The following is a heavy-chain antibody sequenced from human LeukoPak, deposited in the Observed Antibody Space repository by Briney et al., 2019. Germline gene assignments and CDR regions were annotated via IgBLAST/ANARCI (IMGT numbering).Heavy chain of an antibody. Sequence: GGSLRLSCAASGFTFSSYGMHWVRQAPGKGLEGVAVISYDGSNKYYADPVKGRFTISRDNSKNTLYLQMNSLRAEDTAVYYCAKSIRPLAAAGTIDYWGQGTLVTVSS. V-gene: IGHV3-30*18. J-gene: IGHJ4*02. CDR2: ISYDGSNK. D-gene: IGHD6-13*01. CDR1: GFTFSSYG. CDR3: AKSIRPLAAAGTIDY.